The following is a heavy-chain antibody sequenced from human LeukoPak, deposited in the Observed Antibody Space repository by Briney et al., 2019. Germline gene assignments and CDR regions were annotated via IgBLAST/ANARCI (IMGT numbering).Heavy chain of an antibody. V-gene: IGHV1-2*02. CDR2: INPNSGGT. CDR1: GYTFTGYY. J-gene: IGHJ5*02. D-gene: IGHD3-10*01. Sequence: ASVKVSCKASGYTFTGYYMHWVRQAPGQGLEWMGWINPNSGGTNYAQKFQGRVTMTRDTSISTAYMELSGLRSDDTAVYYCARTSQRSGRFDPWGQGTLVTVSS. CDR3: ARTSQRSGRFDP.